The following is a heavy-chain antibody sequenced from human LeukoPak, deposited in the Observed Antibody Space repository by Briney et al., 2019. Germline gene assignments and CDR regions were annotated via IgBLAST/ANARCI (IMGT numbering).Heavy chain of an antibody. V-gene: IGHV4-61*09. CDR3: ARDWDY. J-gene: IGHJ4*02. Sequence: SQTLPLTCTVSGDSISIGSYYWSWLRQPAGKGLEWIGHMNTTGSTKYNPSLKSRVTISVDTSNNQFSLKVSSVTAADTAVYYCARDWDYWGQGTLVTVSS. CDR2: MNTTGST. CDR1: GDSISIGSYY.